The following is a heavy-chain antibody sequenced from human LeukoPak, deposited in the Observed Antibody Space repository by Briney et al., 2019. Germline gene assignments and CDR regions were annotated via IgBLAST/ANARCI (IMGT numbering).Heavy chain of an antibody. J-gene: IGHJ3*02. CDR2: INPNSGGT. CDR3: ARTLTTSYSVFTDAFDI. D-gene: IGHD1-26*01. CDR1: GYTFTGYY. V-gene: IGHV1-2*02. Sequence: GASVKVSCKASGYTFTGYYMHWVRQAPGQGLEWMGWINPNSGGTNYAQKFQGRVTMTRDTSISTAYMELSRLRSDDTAVYYCARTLTTSYSVFTDAFDIWGQGTMVTVSS.